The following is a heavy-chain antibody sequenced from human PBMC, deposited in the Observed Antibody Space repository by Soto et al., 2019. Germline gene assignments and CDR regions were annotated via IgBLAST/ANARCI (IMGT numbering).Heavy chain of an antibody. D-gene: IGHD6-6*01. V-gene: IGHV3-30-3*01. Sequence: GESLRLSCAASGFTFSSYAMHWVRQAPGKGLEWVAVISYDGSNKYYADSVKGRFTISRDNSKNTLYLQMNSLRAEDTAVYYCARDAYSSSSGNAFDIWGQGTMVTVSS. CDR2: ISYDGSNK. CDR3: ARDAYSSSSGNAFDI. CDR1: GFTFSSYA. J-gene: IGHJ3*02.